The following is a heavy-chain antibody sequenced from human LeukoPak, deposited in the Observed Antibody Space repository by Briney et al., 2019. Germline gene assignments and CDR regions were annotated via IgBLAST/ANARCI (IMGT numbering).Heavy chain of an antibody. V-gene: IGHV3-30*18. CDR3: AKVGSYYTFDY. CDR1: GFTFSSYG. Sequence: PGGSLRLSCAASGFTFSSYGMHWVRQAPGKGLEWVAVISYDGSNKYYADSVRGRFTISRDNSKNTLYLQMNSLRAEDTAVYYCAKVGSYYTFDYWGQGTLVTVSS. CDR2: ISYDGSNK. D-gene: IGHD1-26*01. J-gene: IGHJ4*02.